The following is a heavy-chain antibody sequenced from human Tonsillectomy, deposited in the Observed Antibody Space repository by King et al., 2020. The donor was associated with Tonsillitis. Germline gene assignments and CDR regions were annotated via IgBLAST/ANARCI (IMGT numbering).Heavy chain of an antibody. J-gene: IGHJ5*02. CDR3: ARDIWGYIWFDP. Sequence: LQLQESGPGLVKPSETLSLTCTVSGGSITSYYWNWIRQPPGKGLEWIGYIYYSGSTHYNPSLKSRVTISFDTSKNHFSLKLRSVTAADTAFYFCARDIWGYIWFDPWGQGTLVTVSS. CDR2: IYYSGST. V-gene: IGHV4-59*01. CDR1: GGSITSYY. D-gene: IGHD3-16*01.